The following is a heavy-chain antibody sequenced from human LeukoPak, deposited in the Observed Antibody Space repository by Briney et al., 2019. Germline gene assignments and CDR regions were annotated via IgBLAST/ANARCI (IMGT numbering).Heavy chain of an antibody. CDR1: GGSISSGAYY. D-gene: IGHD4-11*01. V-gene: IGHV4-31*03. Sequence: SQTLSLTCTVSGGSISSGAYYWSWIRQHPGKGLEWIGYAHNSGSTYYNPSLKSRISISVDTSKNQFSLKLSSVTAADTAVYYCAREKVTTVIVRGFDPWGQGTLVTVSS. J-gene: IGHJ5*02. CDR3: AREKVTTVIVRGFDP. CDR2: AHNSGST.